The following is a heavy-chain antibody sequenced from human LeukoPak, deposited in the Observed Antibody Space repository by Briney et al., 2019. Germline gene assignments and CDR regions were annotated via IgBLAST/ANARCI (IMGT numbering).Heavy chain of an antibody. D-gene: IGHD3-3*01. Sequence: SETLSLTCAVYGGSFSGYYWSWIRQPPGKGLEWIGAINHSGSTNYNPSLKSRVTISVDTSKNQFSLKLSSVTAADTAVYYCARGRYDFWSGYFRWFDPWGQGTLVTVSS. V-gene: IGHV4-34*01. CDR2: INHSGST. CDR1: GGSFSGYY. J-gene: IGHJ5*02. CDR3: ARGRYDFWSGYFRWFDP.